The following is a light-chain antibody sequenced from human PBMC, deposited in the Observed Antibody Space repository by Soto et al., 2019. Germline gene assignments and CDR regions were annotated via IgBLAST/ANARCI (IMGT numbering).Light chain of an antibody. CDR1: QGISSY. J-gene: IGKJ2*01. CDR2: AAS. Sequence: AIRMTQSPSSLSASTGDRVTITCRASQGISSYLAWYQQKPGKAPKLVIYAASTLQSEVPSRFCGSGSGTEFTLTISSLQPDDFASYYCQQYNSYSYTFGQGTKVDIK. V-gene: IGKV1-8*01. CDR3: QQYNSYSYT.